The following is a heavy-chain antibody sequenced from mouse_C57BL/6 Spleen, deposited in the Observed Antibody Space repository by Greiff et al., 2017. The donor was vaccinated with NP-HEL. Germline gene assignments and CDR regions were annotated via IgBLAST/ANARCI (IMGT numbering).Heavy chain of an antibody. CDR2: INPGSGGT. Sequence: QVQLQQSGAELVRPGTSVKVSCKASGYAFTNYLIEWVKQRPGQGLEWIGVINPGSGGTNYNEKFKGKATLTADKSSSTAYMQLSSLTSEDSAVYFCAREGDANYEGFFDYWGQGTTLTVSS. CDR3: AREGDANYEGFFDY. V-gene: IGHV1-54*01. J-gene: IGHJ2*01. D-gene: IGHD1-1*01. CDR1: GYAFTNYL.